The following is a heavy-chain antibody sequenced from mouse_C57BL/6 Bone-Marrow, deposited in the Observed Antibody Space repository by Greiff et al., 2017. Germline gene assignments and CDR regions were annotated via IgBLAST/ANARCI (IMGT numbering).Heavy chain of an antibody. Sequence: VQLQQPGAELVMPGASVKLSCKASGYTFTSYWMHWVKQRPGQGLEWIGEIDPSDSYTNYNQKFKGKSTLTVDKSSSTAYMQLSSLTSEDSAVYYWARGLLRRAMDYWGQGTSVTVSS. V-gene: IGHV1-69*01. CDR2: IDPSDSYT. CDR3: ARGLLRRAMDY. CDR1: GYTFTSYW. J-gene: IGHJ4*01. D-gene: IGHD2-3*01.